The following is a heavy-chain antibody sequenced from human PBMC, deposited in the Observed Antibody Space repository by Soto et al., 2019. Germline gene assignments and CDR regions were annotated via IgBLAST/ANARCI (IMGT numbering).Heavy chain of an antibody. J-gene: IGHJ6*02. V-gene: IGHV3-21*01. CDR3: ARAEPPPYYDFWSGYLLDGMDV. CDR1: GFTFSSYS. D-gene: IGHD3-3*01. CDR2: ISSSSSYI. Sequence: LRLSCAASGFTFSSYSMNWVRQAPGKGLEWVSSISSSSSYIYYADSVKGRFTISRDNAKNSLYLQMNSLRAEDTAVYYCARAEPPPYYDFWSGYLLDGMDVWGQGTTVTVSS.